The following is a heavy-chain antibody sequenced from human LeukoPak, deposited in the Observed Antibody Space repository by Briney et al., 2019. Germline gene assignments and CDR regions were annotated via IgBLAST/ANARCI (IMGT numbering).Heavy chain of an antibody. CDR3: ARSYEGVVDY. Sequence: GGSLRLSCAASGFTFSSYTMSWVRQAPGKGLEWVSTITTSDGNTYYADSVKGRFTVSRDNSKNTLYLQMNSLRAEDTAVYYCARSYEGVVDYWGQGTLVTVSS. CDR1: GFTFSSYT. CDR2: ITTSDGNT. V-gene: IGHV3-23*01. D-gene: IGHD3-3*01. J-gene: IGHJ4*02.